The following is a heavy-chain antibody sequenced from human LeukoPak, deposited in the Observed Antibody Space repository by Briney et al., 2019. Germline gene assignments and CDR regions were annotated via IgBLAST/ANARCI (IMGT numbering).Heavy chain of an antibody. CDR1: GGSFGGYY. Sequence: TSETLSLTCAVYGGSFGGYYWSWIRQPPGKGLEWIGEINHSGSTNYNPSLKSRVTISVDTSKNQFSLKLSSVTAADTAVYYCARGRGYRFDYWGQGTLVTVSS. V-gene: IGHV4-34*01. CDR2: INHSGST. J-gene: IGHJ4*02. D-gene: IGHD3-22*01. CDR3: ARGRGYRFDY.